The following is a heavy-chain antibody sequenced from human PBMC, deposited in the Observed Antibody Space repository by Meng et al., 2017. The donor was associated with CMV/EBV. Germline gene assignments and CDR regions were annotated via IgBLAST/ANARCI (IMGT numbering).Heavy chain of an antibody. CDR1: GFLLSTSGVG. J-gene: IGHJ6*02. Sequence: SGVTLANPTQTFTLTCTFSGFLLSTSGVGVGWIRQPPGKALEWLALSYWNDDKRYSPSLKSRLTITKDTSKHQVVLTMTNMDPVDTATYYCAHTHSHEVWHSVVVPAAILPYYYYGMDVWGQGTTVTVSS. CDR3: AHTHSHEVWHSVVVPAAILPYYYYGMDV. D-gene: IGHD2-2*02. CDR2: SYWNDDK. V-gene: IGHV2-5*01.